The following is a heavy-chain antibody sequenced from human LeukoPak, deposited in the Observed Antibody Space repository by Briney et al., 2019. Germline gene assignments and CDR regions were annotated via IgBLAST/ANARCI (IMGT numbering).Heavy chain of an antibody. CDR1: GYTFTGYY. D-gene: IGHD3-10*01. CDR2: INPNSGGT. Sequence: ASVKVSCKASGYTFTGYYMHWVRQAPGQGLEWMGWINPNSGGTNYAQKFQGRVTMTRDTSISTAYMELSRLRSDDTAVYYCARTGYYYGSGNYLLDGWFDPWGQGTLVTVSS. CDR3: ARTGYYYGSGNYLLDGWFDP. V-gene: IGHV1-2*02. J-gene: IGHJ5*02.